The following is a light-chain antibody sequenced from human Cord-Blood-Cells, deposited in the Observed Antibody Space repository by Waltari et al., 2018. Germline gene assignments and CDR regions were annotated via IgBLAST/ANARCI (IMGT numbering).Light chain of an antibody. CDR2: DAS. CDR3: QQHSNWPLT. Sequence: EIVLTQSPATLSLSPGERATLSGRASQSVSSYLAWYQQKPGKAPRLLIYDASNRATGIPARFSGSGSGTDFTLTISSLEPEDFAVYYCQQHSNWPLTFGGGTKVEIK. CDR1: QSVSSY. V-gene: IGKV3-11*01. J-gene: IGKJ4*01.